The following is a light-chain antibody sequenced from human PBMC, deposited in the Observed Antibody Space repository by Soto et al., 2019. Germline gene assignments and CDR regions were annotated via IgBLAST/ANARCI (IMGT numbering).Light chain of an antibody. CDR3: QKYYSSPFN. CDR2: AAS. CDR1: QSIGYW. Sequence: DIQLTHSPSSLSASVGDRVTITFLASQSIGYWLAWYQQKPGKAPNLLIYAASSLETGVPSRFSGSGSGTDFTLTISSLRAEDVAVYYCQKYYSSPFNFGQGTRLEIK. J-gene: IGKJ5*01. V-gene: IGKV1-5*01.